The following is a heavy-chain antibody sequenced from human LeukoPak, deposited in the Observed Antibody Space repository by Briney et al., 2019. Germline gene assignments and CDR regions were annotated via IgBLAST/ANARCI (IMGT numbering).Heavy chain of an antibody. CDR1: GFPFNDAW. V-gene: IGHV3-7*04. Sequence: GGSLRLSCTASGFPFNDAWMSWVRQAPGKGLEWVAGISGDGSERDYVDSVRGRFTISRDNAKNSLYLQMNSLTAEDTAVYYCGRDPDSWGQGTVVTVSS. J-gene: IGHJ5*01. CDR2: ISGDGSER. CDR3: GRDPDS.